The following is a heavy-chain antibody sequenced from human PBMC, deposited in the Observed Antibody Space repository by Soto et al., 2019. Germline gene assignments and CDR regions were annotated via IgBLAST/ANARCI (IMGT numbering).Heavy chain of an antibody. J-gene: IGHJ6*02. Sequence: QVQLVQSGAEVKKPGSSVKVSCKASGGTFSSYAISWVRQAPGQGLEWMGGIIPIFGTANYAQKFQGRVTITADESTSTAYMELSSLRSEDTAVYYCARVDTAMVRGYYYGMDVWGQGTTVTVSS. CDR3: ARVDTAMVRGYYYGMDV. D-gene: IGHD5-18*01. CDR1: GGTFSSYA. V-gene: IGHV1-69*01. CDR2: IIPIFGTA.